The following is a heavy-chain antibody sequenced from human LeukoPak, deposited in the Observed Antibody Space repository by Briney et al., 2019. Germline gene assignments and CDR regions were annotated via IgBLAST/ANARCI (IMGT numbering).Heavy chain of an antibody. V-gene: IGHV3-23*01. Sequence: GGSLRLSCAASGFTFSSYAMNWVRQAPGKGLEWVSAISGSGDSTYYADSVKGRFTISRDNAKNSLYLQMNSLRAEDTAVYYCAKDRVAVVDYWGQGTLVTVSS. CDR3: AKDRVAVVDY. CDR2: ISGSGDST. D-gene: IGHD2-15*01. CDR1: GFTFSSYA. J-gene: IGHJ4*02.